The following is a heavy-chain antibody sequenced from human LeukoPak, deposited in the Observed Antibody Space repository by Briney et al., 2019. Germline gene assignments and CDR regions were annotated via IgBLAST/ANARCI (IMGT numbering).Heavy chain of an antibody. V-gene: IGHV1-46*01. Sequence: ASVKVCCKASGYTFTNYYMHWVRQAPGQGLEWMGLSNPTGSSTNYAQKFRGRVTMTRDTSTTTVYMELSSLRSEDTAVYYCAREESGGYFDYWGQGTLVTVSS. CDR2: SNPTGSST. CDR3: AREESGGYFDY. CDR1: GYTFTNYY. D-gene: IGHD2-8*02. J-gene: IGHJ4*02.